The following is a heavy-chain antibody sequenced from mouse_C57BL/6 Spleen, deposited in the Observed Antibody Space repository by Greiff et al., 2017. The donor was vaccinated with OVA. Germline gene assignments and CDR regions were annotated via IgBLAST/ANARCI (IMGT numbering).Heavy chain of an antibody. V-gene: IGHV3-1*01. CDR3: ARGGTAAMDY. Sequence: EVQGVESGPGMVKPSQSLSLTCTVTGYSITSGYDWHWIRPFPGNKLEWMGYISYSGSTNYNPSLKSRISITHDTSKNHFFLKLNSVTTEDTATYYCARGGTAAMDYWGKGTSVTVSS. CDR2: ISYSGST. CDR1: GYSITSGYD. J-gene: IGHJ4*01. D-gene: IGHD1-2*01.